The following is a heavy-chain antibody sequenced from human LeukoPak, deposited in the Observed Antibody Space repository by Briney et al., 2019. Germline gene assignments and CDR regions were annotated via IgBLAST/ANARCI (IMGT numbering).Heavy chain of an antibody. CDR2: IKQDGSEK. V-gene: IGHV3-7*01. CDR1: GFTFSSYS. CDR3: ARERSERITIFGVVTNWFDP. D-gene: IGHD3-3*01. Sequence: PGGSLRLSCAASGFTFSSYSINWVRQAPGKGLEWVANIKQDGSEKYYVDSVKGRFTISRDNAKNSLYLQMNSLRAEDTAVYYCARERSERITIFGVVTNWFDPWGQGTLVTVSS. J-gene: IGHJ5*02.